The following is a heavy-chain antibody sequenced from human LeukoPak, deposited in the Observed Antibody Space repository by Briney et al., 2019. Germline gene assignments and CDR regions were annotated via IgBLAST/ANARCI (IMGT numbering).Heavy chain of an antibody. V-gene: IGHV3-23*01. J-gene: IGHJ4*02. D-gene: IGHD3-22*01. Sequence: GGSLRLSCTASGFTFGDYAMSWFRQAPGKGLEWVSGIGGSGAGTYYAVSVKGRFTISRDNSKNTLYLQMNSLRAEDTAVYYCATTLHSGYYDLYWGQGTLVTVSS. CDR1: GFTFGDYA. CDR3: ATTLHSGYYDLY. CDR2: IGGSGAGT.